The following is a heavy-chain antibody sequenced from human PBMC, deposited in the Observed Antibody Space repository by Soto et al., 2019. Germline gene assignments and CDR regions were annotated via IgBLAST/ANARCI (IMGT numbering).Heavy chain of an antibody. CDR1: GGSISSSSYY. Sequence: SETLSLTCTVSGGSISSSSYYWGWIRQPPGKGLEWIGSIYYSGSTYYNPSLKSRVTISVDTSKNQFSLKLSSVTAADTAVYYCARHQDSSGWYGNYYYMDVWGKGTTGTVSS. CDR3: ARHQDSSGWYGNYYYMDV. D-gene: IGHD6-19*01. V-gene: IGHV4-39*01. J-gene: IGHJ6*03. CDR2: IYYSGST.